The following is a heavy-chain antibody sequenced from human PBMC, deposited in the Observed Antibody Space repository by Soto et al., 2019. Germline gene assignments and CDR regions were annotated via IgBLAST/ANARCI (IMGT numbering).Heavy chain of an antibody. CDR3: ARMNYYDTSGYPFDY. CDR1: GFAFGDYA. J-gene: IGHJ4*02. Sequence: GGSLRLSCAASGFAFGDYAMNWFRQPPGKGLEWVGFIRNKAHGGTREYAASVKGRFTISRDDSKSIAYLQMNSLKTEDTAVYYCARMNYYDTSGYPFDYWGQGMMVTVSS. D-gene: IGHD3-22*01. CDR2: IRNKAHGGTR. V-gene: IGHV3-49*03.